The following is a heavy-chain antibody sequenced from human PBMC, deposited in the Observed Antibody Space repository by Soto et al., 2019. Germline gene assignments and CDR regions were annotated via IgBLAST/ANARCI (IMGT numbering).Heavy chain of an antibody. CDR3: ARHRIVATILDGMDV. D-gene: IGHD5-12*01. CDR2: IDPSDSYS. V-gene: IGHV5-10-1*01. J-gene: IGHJ6*02. CDR1: GYSFTSYW. Sequence: GESLKISCKGSGYSFTSYWISWVRQMPGKSLEWMGRIDPSDSYSNYSTSFQGHVTISADKSISTAYLQWSSLKASDTAMYYRARHRIVATILDGMDVWGQGTTVTVSS.